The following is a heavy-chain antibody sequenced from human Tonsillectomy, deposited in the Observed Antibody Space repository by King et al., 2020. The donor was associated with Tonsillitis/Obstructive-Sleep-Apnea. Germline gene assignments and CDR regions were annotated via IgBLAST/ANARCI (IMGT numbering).Heavy chain of an antibody. V-gene: IGHV3-30*04. D-gene: IGHD3-16*01. CDR3: ASQVAKGNSGGLRY. J-gene: IGHJ4*02. CDR1: GFIFKTYA. Sequence: VQLVESGGGVVQPGRSLRLSCAASGFIFKTYAIHWVRQAPGKGLEWVTIISSDGNAKHYADSVKGRFTISRDNSNNSLYLQMDSLRPEDTAVYYCASQVAKGNSGGLRYWGQGTQVTVSS. CDR2: ISSDGNAK.